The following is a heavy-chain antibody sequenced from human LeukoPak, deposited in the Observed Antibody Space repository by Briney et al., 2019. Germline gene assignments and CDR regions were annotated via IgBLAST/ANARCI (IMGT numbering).Heavy chain of an antibody. CDR3: ARDNLVLQQWLVGYFDY. Sequence: GGSLRLSCAASGFTFSSYAMSWVRQAPGKGLEWVSAISGSGGSTYYADSVKGRFTISRDNSKNTLYLQMNSLRAEDTAVYYCARDNLVLQQWLVGYFDYWGQGTLVTVSS. CDR1: GFTFSSYA. D-gene: IGHD6-19*01. V-gene: IGHV3-23*01. J-gene: IGHJ4*02. CDR2: ISGSGGST.